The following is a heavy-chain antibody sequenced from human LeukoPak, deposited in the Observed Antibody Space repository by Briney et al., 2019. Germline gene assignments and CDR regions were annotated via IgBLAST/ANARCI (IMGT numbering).Heavy chain of an antibody. CDR2: IYYSGST. Sequence: SETLSLTCTVSGGSISSYYWSWIRQPPGKGLEWIGYIYYSGSTNYNPSLKSRVTISVDTSKNQLSLKLSSVTAADTAVYYCARSDYVWGSYRPRYFDYWGQGTLVTVSS. CDR1: GGSISSYY. V-gene: IGHV4-59*01. CDR3: ARSDYVWGSYRPRYFDY. D-gene: IGHD3-16*02. J-gene: IGHJ4*02.